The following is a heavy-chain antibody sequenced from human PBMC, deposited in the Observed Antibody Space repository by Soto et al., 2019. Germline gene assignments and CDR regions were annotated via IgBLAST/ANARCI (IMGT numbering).Heavy chain of an antibody. CDR3: ARSRQWPSDYCDY. D-gene: IGHD6-19*01. CDR2: IIPIFGTA. V-gene: IGHV1-69*01. CDR1: GGTFSSYA. Sequence: QVQLVQSGAEVKKPGSSLKVSCKASGGTFSSYAISWVRQAPGQGLEWMGGIIPIFGTANYAQKFQGSVTITADEATSTAYMELSSLRSEDTAVYYCARSRQWPSDYCDYWGQGTLVTVSS. J-gene: IGHJ4*02.